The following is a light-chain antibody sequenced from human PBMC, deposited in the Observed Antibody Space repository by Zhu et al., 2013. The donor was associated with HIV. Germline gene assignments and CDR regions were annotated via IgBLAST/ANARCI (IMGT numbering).Light chain of an antibody. Sequence: QSVLTQPPSTSGTPGQRVTISCSGSRSNIGSNYVYWYQQLPGTTPKLLIYRDNQWPSGVPDRFSGSKSGTSASLSISGLRSEDEGDYYCAAWDDSVRGVLFGGGTKVTVL. CDR1: RSNIGSNY. J-gene: IGLJ3*02. V-gene: IGLV1-47*01. CDR2: RDN. CDR3: AAWDDSVRGVL.